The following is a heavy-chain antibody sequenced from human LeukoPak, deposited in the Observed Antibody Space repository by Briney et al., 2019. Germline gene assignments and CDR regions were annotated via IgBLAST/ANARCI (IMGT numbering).Heavy chain of an antibody. Sequence: PGGSLRLSCAASGFTFSSYEMNWVRQVPGKGLEWVSYISSSGSTIYYADSVKGRFTISRDNAKNSLYLQMNSLRAEDTAVYYCARMQYSGSYHRATPFDYWGQGTLVTVSS. D-gene: IGHD3-10*01. CDR3: ARMQYSGSYHRATPFDY. J-gene: IGHJ4*02. CDR1: GFTFSSYE. CDR2: ISSSGSTI. V-gene: IGHV3-48*03.